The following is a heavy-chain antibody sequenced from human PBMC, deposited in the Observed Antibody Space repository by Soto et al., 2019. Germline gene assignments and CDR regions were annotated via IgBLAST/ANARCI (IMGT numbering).Heavy chain of an antibody. D-gene: IGHD3-10*01. CDR1: GFTFSSYA. CDR2: ISGSGGST. J-gene: IGHJ5*02. CDR3: AKDSSVWFGESDNWFDP. V-gene: IGHV3-23*01. Sequence: PGGSLRLSCAASGFTFSSYAMSWVRQAPGKGLEWVSAISGSGGSTYYADSVKGRFTISRDNSKNTLYLQMNSLRAEDTAVYYCAKDSSVWFGESDNWFDPWGQGTLVTVSS.